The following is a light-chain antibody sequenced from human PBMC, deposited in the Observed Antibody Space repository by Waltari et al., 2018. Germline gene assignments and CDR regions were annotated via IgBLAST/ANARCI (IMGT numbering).Light chain of an antibody. V-gene: IGLV1-47*01. CDR2: RNN. J-gene: IGLJ3*02. CDR1: RSNIGNNY. Sequence: QSVLTQPPSASGTPGQRVTISCSGSRSNIGNNYVYWYHQLPGTAPKLLIYRNNRRPSGVPDRFSGSKSGTSASLAISGLRSEDEADYYCAVWDDSLSGRVFGGGTKVTVL. CDR3: AVWDDSLSGRV.